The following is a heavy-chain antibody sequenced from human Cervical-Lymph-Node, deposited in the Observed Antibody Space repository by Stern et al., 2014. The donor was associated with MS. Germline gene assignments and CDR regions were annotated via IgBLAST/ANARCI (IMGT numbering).Heavy chain of an antibody. CDR1: GYTFISYY. CDR2: INPRGGST. D-gene: IGHD6-19*01. CDR3: AREVAGHRLGMMDV. Sequence: VQLVESGAEVKKPGASVKVYCKASGYTFISYYMHWVRQAPGQGLEWLGIINPRGGSTSYAQKFQGRVTMTRDTSTSTVYMELSSLRSEDTAVYYCAREVAGHRLGMMDVWGQGTTVTVSS. V-gene: IGHV1-46*01. J-gene: IGHJ6*02.